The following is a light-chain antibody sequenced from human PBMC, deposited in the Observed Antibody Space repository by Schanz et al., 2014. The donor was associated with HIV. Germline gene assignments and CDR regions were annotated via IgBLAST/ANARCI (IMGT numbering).Light chain of an antibody. Sequence: EIVMTQSPATLSVSPGERATLSCRASQSVSSNLAWYQQKPGQAPRLLIYGASSRATGISDRFSGSGAGTDFTLTISRLEPEDFAVYYCQQYGSSPLFGQGTKVEIK. CDR2: GAS. CDR1: QSVSSN. J-gene: IGKJ1*01. V-gene: IGKV3-20*01. CDR3: QQYGSSPL.